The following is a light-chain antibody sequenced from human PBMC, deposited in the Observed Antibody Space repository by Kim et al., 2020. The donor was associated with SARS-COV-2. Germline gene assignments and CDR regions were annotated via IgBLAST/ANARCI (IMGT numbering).Light chain of an antibody. CDR3: QVWDSSSDHVV. CDR2: YDS. CDR1: NIGSKS. V-gene: IGLV3-21*04. Sequence: APGKTARITCGGNNIGSKSVHGYQQKPGQAPVLVIYYDSDRPSGIPERFSGSNSGNTATLTISRVEAGDEADYYCQVWDSSSDHVVFGGGTKLTVL. J-gene: IGLJ2*01.